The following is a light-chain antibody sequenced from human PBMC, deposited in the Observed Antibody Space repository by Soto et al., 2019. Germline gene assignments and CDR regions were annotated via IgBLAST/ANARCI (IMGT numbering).Light chain of an antibody. Sequence: QSALTQPASVSGSPGQSITISCTGTSSDVGSYNLVSWYQQHPGKAPKLMIYEGSERPSGVSNRFSGSKSGNTASLTISGLQAEEEGEYYRWSNASSNRLPYVFGTGTKVTVL. CDR2: EGS. CDR1: SSDVGSYNL. CDR3: WSNASSNRLPYV. J-gene: IGLJ1*01. V-gene: IGLV2-23*01.